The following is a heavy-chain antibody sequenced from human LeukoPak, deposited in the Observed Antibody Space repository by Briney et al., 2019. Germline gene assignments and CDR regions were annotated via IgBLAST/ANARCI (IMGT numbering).Heavy chain of an antibody. V-gene: IGHV4-34*01. J-gene: IGHJ4*02. CDR1: GGSFSGYY. Sequence: SETLSLTCAVYGGSFSGYYWSWIRQPPGKGLEWIGDINHSASTNYNPSLKSRVTISVDTSKNQFSLKLSSVTAADTAVYYCARQSSTEGNFDYWGQGTLVTVSS. D-gene: IGHD2-2*01. CDR3: ARQSSTEGNFDY. CDR2: INHSAST.